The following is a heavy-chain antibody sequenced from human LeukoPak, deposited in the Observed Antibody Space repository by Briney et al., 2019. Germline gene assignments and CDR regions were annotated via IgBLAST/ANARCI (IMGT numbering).Heavy chain of an antibody. CDR1: GGSISSGGYY. CDR3: ARVKLPAAKPYYYYYMDV. Sequence: PSETLSLTCTVSGGSISSGGYYWSWIRQHPGKGLEWIGYIYYSGSTYYNPSLKSRVTISVDTSKNQFSLKLSSVTAADTAVYYCARVKLPAAKPYYYYYMDVWGKGTTVTVSS. CDR2: IYYSGST. V-gene: IGHV4-31*03. D-gene: IGHD2-2*01. J-gene: IGHJ6*03.